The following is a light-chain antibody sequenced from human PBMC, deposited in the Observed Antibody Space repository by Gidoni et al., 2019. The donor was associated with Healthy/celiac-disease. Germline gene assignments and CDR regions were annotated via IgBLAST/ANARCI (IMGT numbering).Light chain of an antibody. CDR2: AAS. CDR1: QSVSSSD. V-gene: IGKV3-20*01. Sequence: EIVLTEATGTLSLSPGERATLSCRASQSVSSSDLAWYQQKPGHAPRLLIYAASSSATGLPDRFSGSASGTDFPLTISRLDPEYFAFYYCQQYGSSLVTFGQGTQVEIK. J-gene: IGKJ1*01. CDR3: QQYGSSLVT.